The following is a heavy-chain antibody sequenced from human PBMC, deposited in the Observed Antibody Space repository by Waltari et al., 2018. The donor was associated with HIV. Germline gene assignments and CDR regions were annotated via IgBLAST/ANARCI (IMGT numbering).Heavy chain of an antibody. D-gene: IGHD2-21*02. CDR3: ARAGTYCGGDCYPPYWYFDL. V-gene: IGHV1-2*02. CDR2: INPNSGGT. Sequence: QVQLVQSGAEVKKPGASVKVSCKASGYTFTGYYMHWVRPAPGQGLEWMGWINPNSGGTNYAQKFQGRVTMTRDTSISTAYMELSRLRSDDTAVYYCARAGTYCGGDCYPPYWYFDLWGRGTLVTVSS. J-gene: IGHJ2*01. CDR1: GYTFTGYY.